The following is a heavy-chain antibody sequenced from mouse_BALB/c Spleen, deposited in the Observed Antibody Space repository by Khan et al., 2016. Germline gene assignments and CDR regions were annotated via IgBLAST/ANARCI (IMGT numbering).Heavy chain of an antibody. CDR3: ARGYDYDNYFDY. V-gene: IGHV3-2*02. J-gene: IGHJ2*01. CDR2: ISYSGRT. Sequence: EVQLQESGPGLVKPSQSLSLTCTVTGYSITSDYAWNWIRQFPGNKLEWMGYISYSGRTSYNPSLKSRISITRNSSKNQFFQPLNSVTNESTASYDCARGYDYDNYFDYWGQGTTLTVSS. CDR1: GYSITSDYA. D-gene: IGHD2-4*01.